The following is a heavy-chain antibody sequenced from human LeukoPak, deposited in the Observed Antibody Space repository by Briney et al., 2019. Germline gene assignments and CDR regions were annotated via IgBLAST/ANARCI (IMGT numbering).Heavy chain of an antibody. J-gene: IGHJ4*02. V-gene: IGHV3-15*01. CDR2: IRSKAAGGTT. D-gene: IGHD5-18*01. CDR3: STGYGYFDN. CDR1: GFTFSSYW. Sequence: PGGSLRLSCAASGFTFSSYWMHWVRQAPGKGLEWVGHIRSKAAGGTTDYAAPVKGRFTISRDDSKTTLYLQMNSLKTEDTAVYYCSTGYGYFDNWGQGTLVTVSS.